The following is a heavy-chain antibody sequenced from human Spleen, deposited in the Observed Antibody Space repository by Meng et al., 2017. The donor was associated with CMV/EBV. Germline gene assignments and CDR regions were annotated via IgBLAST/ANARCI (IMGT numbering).Heavy chain of an antibody. CDR1: GFSFSSHA. Sequence: GSLRLSCRASGFSFSSHAMHWVRQAPAKGLEWVAATSYDGSGQHYADSVKGRFTISRDNSKNTLTLQMNSLRAEDTAVYYCARIGGVSYGKYVGGWFDPWGQGTLVTVSS. CDR2: TSYDGSGQ. D-gene: IGHD4-17*01. CDR3: ARIGGVSYGKYVGGWFDP. J-gene: IGHJ5*02. V-gene: IGHV3-30*04.